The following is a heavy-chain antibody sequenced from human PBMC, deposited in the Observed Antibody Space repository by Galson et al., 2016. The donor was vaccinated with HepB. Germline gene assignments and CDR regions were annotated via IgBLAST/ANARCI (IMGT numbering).Heavy chain of an antibody. CDR3: VKDRPYGTGWYGCSES. Sequence: SLRLPCAASGFTFITSVMSWVRQTPGKGLEWVSSFRGRANTQYADSVRGRFTASRDDSKGTLFLQMNSLTADDTAVYYCVKDRPYGTGWYGCSESWGQGTLVIVSS. CDR2: FRGRANT. J-gene: IGHJ5*02. V-gene: IGHV3-23*01. D-gene: IGHD6-13*01. CDR1: GFTFITSV.